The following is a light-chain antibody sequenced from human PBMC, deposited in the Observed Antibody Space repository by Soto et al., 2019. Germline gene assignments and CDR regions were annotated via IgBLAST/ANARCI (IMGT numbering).Light chain of an antibody. V-gene: IGLV2-8*01. CDR1: SSDVGAYNY. J-gene: IGLJ1*01. CDR3: SSYAGSDNFRV. CDR2: EVT. Sequence: QSVLAQPPSASVSTGQSVTIACTETSSDVGAYNYVSWYQQHPGKAPKLIIYEVTKRPSGVPDRFSGSKSGNTASLTVSGLQAEDEADYYCSSYAGSDNFRVFGTGTKVTVL.